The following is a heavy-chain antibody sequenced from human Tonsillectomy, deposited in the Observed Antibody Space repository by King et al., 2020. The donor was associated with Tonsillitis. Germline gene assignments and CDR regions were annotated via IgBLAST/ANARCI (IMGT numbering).Heavy chain of an antibody. Sequence: VQLVESGGGLVQPGGSLRLSCAASGFTFSSYAMSWVRQAPGKGLEWVSAIIGSGVSTYYADSVGGRFTISRDNSKNTLYLQMNSLRAEDTAVYYCAKGFYSGYDTFDYWGQGTLVTVSS. V-gene: IGHV3-23*04. D-gene: IGHD5-12*01. CDR2: IIGSGVST. J-gene: IGHJ4*02. CDR3: AKGFYSGYDTFDY. CDR1: GFTFSSYA.